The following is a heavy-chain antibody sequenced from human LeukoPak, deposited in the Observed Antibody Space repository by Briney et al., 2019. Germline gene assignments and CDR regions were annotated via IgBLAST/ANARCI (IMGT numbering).Heavy chain of an antibody. V-gene: IGHV3-21*01. D-gene: IGHD6-13*01. CDR3: VRVRPSSSWYDYYYFMDV. Sequence: AGGSLRLSCAASGFTFISYSMNWVRQAPGKGLEWVSSISSSSSYIYYADSMKGRFTISRDNAKNSLYLLMNSLRAEDTAVYYCVRVRPSSSWYDYYYFMDVWGKGTTITVSS. CDR2: ISSSSSYI. J-gene: IGHJ6*03. CDR1: GFTFISYS.